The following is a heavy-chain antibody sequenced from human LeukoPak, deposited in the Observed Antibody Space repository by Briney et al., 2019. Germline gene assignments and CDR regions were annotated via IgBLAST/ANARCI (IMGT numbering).Heavy chain of an antibody. CDR2: ISVSSATT. CDR3: AKFVVAAPRLLQPYYYGMDV. J-gene: IGHJ6*02. V-gene: IGHV3-23*01. CDR1: GFTFSNYA. Sequence: PGGSLRLSCAASGFTFSNYAMSWVRQAPGKGLEWVSTISVSSATTYYADSVKGRFTISGDNSKDTLYLQMNSLRAEDTAVYYCAKFVVAAPRLLQPYYYGMDVWGQGTTVTVSS. D-gene: IGHD2-15*01.